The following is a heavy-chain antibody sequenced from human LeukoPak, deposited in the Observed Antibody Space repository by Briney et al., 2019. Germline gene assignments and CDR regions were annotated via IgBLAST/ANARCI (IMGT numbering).Heavy chain of an antibody. Sequence: SETLSLTCTVSGDSVSSGSHHWSWIRQAPGKGLEWIGEINHSGSTNYNPSLKSRVTISVDTSKNQFSLKLSSVTAADTAVYYCARGRDYDILTGYPRVTFDYWGQGTLVTVSS. D-gene: IGHD3-9*01. CDR2: INHSGST. V-gene: IGHV4-61*01. J-gene: IGHJ4*02. CDR1: GDSVSSGSHH. CDR3: ARGRDYDILTGYPRVTFDY.